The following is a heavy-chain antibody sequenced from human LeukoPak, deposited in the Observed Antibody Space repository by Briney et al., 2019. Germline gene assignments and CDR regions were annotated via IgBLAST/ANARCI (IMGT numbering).Heavy chain of an antibody. J-gene: IGHJ4*02. CDR3: ARRYGDYVGSFEY. D-gene: IGHD4-17*01. CDR1: GFTFTNAR. V-gene: IGHV3-21*01. Sequence: GGSLRLSCAASGFTFTNARMTWVRQAPGKGLEWVSSISTSSSYIYYADSVKGRFTISRDNAKNSLYLQMNSLRAEDTAVYYCARRYGDYVGSFEYWGQGTQVTVSS. CDR2: ISTSSSYI.